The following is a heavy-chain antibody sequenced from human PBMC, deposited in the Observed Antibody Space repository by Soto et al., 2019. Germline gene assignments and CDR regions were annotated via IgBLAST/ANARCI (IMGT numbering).Heavy chain of an antibody. D-gene: IGHD3-10*01. CDR3: ASHGELSSMSNYFDA. CDR1: GASFTSYW. J-gene: IGHJ4*02. Sequence: GASMTISWKVSGASFTSYWVAWVRPLPGKGLECMLIISPGDADTRYSPAFQGPVTISVAKSMNTAYLQWGSMGASYSARYYCASHGELSSMSNYFDAWGQGALVTVSS. CDR2: ISPGDADT. V-gene: IGHV5-51*01.